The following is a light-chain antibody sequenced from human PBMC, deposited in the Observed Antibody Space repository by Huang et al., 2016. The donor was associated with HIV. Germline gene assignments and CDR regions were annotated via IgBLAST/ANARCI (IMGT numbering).Light chain of an antibody. V-gene: IGKV3-15*01. Sequence: EIEMTQSPATLSVSPGERATLSCRASHSVDSDLAWYQQKPGQAPRLLIYDASTRATGISAKFNGTGSGTEFSLIITNLQSEDFAVYYCQQYNDWPPLTFGGGTKVEI. J-gene: IGKJ4*01. CDR3: QQYNDWPPLT. CDR2: DAS. CDR1: HSVDSD.